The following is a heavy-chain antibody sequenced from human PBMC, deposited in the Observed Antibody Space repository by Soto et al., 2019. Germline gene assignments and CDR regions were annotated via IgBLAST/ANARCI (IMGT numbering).Heavy chain of an antibody. V-gene: IGHV1-69*13. CDR2: IIPIFGTA. J-gene: IGHJ6*02. Sequence: GASVKVSCKASGGTFSSYAISWVRQAPGQGLEWMGGIIPIFGTANYAQKFQGRVTITADESTSTAYMELSSLRSEDTAVYYCARPTHYYGSGIYYAAADVGGQGTTVAVS. CDR1: GGTFSSYA. D-gene: IGHD3-10*01. CDR3: ARPTHYYGSGIYYAAADV.